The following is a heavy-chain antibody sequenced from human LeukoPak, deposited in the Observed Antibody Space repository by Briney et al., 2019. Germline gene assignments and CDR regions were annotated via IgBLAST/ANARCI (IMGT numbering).Heavy chain of an antibody. V-gene: IGHV4-39*07. J-gene: IGHJ3*02. CDR1: GGSISSSSYY. Sequence: PSETLSLTCTVSGGSISSSSYYWGWIRQPPGKGLEWIGSIYYSGSTYYNPSLKSRVTISVDTSKNQFSLKLSSVTAADTAVYYCARPAGITIFGVYDAFDIWGQGTMVTVSS. CDR2: IYYSGST. CDR3: ARPAGITIFGVYDAFDI. D-gene: IGHD3-3*01.